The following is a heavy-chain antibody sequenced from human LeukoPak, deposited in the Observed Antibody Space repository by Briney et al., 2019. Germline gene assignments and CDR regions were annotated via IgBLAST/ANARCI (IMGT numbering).Heavy chain of an antibody. CDR1: GGSISSFY. D-gene: IGHD3-16*01. V-gene: IGHV4-4*07. CDR2: IDTSGST. CDR3: ARGLGGAYYYMDV. Sequence: SETLSLTCTVSGGSISSFYWSWVRQPAGKGLEWIGRIDTSGSTHYNPSLKSRVTMSLDTSKSQFSLKLSSVTVADTAVYYCARGLGGAYYYMDVWGRGTTVTASS. J-gene: IGHJ6*03.